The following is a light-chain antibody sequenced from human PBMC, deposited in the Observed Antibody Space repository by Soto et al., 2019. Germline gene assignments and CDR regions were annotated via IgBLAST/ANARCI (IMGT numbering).Light chain of an antibody. J-gene: IGKJ5*01. V-gene: IGKV1-8*01. CDR1: QGISSY. CDR2: AAS. Sequence: PMTLSPGSRSASTGDRATIICRASQGISSYLAWYQQKPGQAPKLLLYAASTLQSGVQSRFSGSGSGTDFTLTISGLQSEDFAPYYYQQYDSDKAITFGQGTRLEIK. CDR3: QQYDSDKAIT.